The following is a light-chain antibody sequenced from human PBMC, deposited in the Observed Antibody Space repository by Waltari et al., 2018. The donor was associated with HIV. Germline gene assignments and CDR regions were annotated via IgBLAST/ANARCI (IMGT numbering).Light chain of an antibody. CDR2: AAS. CDR1: HIITST. Sequence: DLQMPQSPSSLSPSVGDRVTITCLASHIITSTLNWYQQKPGKAPNLLIYAASTLHTGVPSRFSGSGSGTDFTLTISSLQPEDFATYYCQQSYTTPRTFGQGTKVEIK. CDR3: QQSYTTPRT. V-gene: IGKV1-39*01. J-gene: IGKJ1*01.